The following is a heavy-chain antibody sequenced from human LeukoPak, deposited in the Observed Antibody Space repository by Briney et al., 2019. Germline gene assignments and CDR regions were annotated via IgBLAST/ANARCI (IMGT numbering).Heavy chain of an antibody. J-gene: IGHJ4*02. Sequence: GTSLRLSCAASGFSFSAYGMHCVRQAPGKGLEWVAVIWYDGSRESYTDSVQGRFTISRDNSKNTLYLQMNSLRAEDTAVYYCARSWQQLVFYFDYGGQGTLVTVSS. V-gene: IGHV3-33*01. CDR1: GFSFSAYG. CDR2: IWYDGSRE. D-gene: IGHD6-13*01. CDR3: ARSWQQLVFYFDY.